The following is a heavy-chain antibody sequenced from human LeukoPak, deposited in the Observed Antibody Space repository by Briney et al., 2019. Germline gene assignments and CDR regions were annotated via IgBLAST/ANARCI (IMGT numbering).Heavy chain of an antibody. D-gene: IGHD3-22*01. CDR3: AVAFLYYYDSSGYLDY. CDR1: GYTFTGYY. CDR2: INPNSGGT. V-gene: IGHV1-2*02. Sequence: ASVKVSCKAPGYTFTGYYMHWVRQAPGQGLEWMGWINPNSGGTNYAQKFQGRVTVTRDTSISTAYMELSRLRSDDTAVYYCAVAFLYYYDSSGYLDYWGQGTLVTVSS. J-gene: IGHJ4*02.